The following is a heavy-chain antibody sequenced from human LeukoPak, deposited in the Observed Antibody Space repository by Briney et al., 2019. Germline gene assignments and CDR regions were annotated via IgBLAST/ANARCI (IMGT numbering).Heavy chain of an antibody. CDR1: GFTFDDYG. CDR3: ARDLVSDYYGSGSYSPNWFDP. CDR2: INWNGGST. J-gene: IGHJ5*02. D-gene: IGHD3-10*01. Sequence: PGGSLRLPCAASGFTFDDYGMSWVRQAPGKGLEWVSGINWNGGSTGYADSVKGRFTISRDNAKNSLYLQMNSLRAEDTALYHCARDLVSDYYGSGSYSPNWFDPWGQGTLVTVSS. V-gene: IGHV3-20*01.